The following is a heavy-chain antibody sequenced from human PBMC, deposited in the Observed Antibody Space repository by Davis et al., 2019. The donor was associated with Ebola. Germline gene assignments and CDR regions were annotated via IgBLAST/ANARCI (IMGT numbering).Heavy chain of an antibody. Sequence: PGGSLRLSCAASGFTFSSYNMIWVRQAPGKGLEWVANIKPDGTEKDYVDSVKGRFTISRDNTKDSLYLQMNSLRGEDTAVYYCARCTVAAAGDDWGQGTLVTVSS. CDR1: GFTFSSYN. D-gene: IGHD6-13*01. CDR3: ARCTVAAAGDD. V-gene: IGHV3-7*01. J-gene: IGHJ4*02. CDR2: IKPDGTEK.